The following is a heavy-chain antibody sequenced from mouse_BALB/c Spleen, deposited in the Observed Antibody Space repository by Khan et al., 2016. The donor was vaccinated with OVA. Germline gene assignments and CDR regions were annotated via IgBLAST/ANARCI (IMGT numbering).Heavy chain of an antibody. D-gene: IGHD1-2*01. Sequence: QVQLQQSGAELARPGASVKLSCKASGYTFTDYDINWVKQRTGQGLEWIGEISPGSGDTYYNERFKGKATLTADKSSSTAYMQRSSLTSEASAVYFCARRNYFGYSFAYWGQGTLVTVSA. V-gene: IGHV1-77*01. CDR1: GYTFTDYD. J-gene: IGHJ3*01. CDR2: ISPGSGDT. CDR3: ARRNYFGYSFAY.